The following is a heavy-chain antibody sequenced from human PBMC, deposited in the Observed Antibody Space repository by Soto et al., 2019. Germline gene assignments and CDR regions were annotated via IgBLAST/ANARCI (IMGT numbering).Heavy chain of an antibody. V-gene: IGHV3-9*01. CDR1: GFTFDDYA. CDR3: AKESTGYSSNTIDY. J-gene: IGHJ4*02. D-gene: IGHD6-13*01. CDR2: ITWNSGFI. Sequence: EVQLVESGGGLVQPGRSLRLSCAASGFTFDDYAMHWVRQPPGKGLEWVSSITWNSGFIAYADSVKGRFTISRENAKNSLYLQMNSLTPEDTAFYYCAKESTGYSSNTIDYRGQGTLVSVSS.